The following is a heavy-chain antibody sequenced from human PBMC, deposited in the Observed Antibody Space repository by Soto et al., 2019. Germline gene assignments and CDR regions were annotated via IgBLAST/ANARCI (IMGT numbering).Heavy chain of an antibody. V-gene: IGHV4-30-4*01. Sequence: SETLSLTCTVSGGSISSGAYYWSWIRQPPGKGLEWIGYIYYSGSTYYNPSLKSRVTISVDTSKNQFSLKLSSVTAADTAVYYCARDSDDSYYGMDVWGQGTTVTVSS. D-gene: IGHD3-22*01. CDR1: GGSISSGAYY. J-gene: IGHJ6*02. CDR2: IYYSGST. CDR3: ARDSDDSYYGMDV.